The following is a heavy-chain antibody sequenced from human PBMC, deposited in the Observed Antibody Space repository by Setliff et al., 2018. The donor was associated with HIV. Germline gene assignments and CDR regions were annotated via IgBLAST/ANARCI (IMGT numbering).Heavy chain of an antibody. V-gene: IGHV4-39*01. CDR3: ARLYSTVTPDI. CDR1: GDSISRSNYY. Sequence: SETLSLTCSASGDSISRSNYYWGWTRQSPGKGLEWVGSISSSGGTSYSAASLKSRVTLSIDTSKNQFSLKLTSVTAADTAMYYCARLYSTVTPDIWGKGTTVTVSS. CDR2: ISSSGGT. D-gene: IGHD2-21*01. J-gene: IGHJ6*04.